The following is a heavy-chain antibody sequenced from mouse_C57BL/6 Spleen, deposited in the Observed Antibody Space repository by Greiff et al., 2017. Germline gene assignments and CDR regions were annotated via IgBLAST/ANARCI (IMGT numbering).Heavy chain of an antibody. CDR2: INPSNGGT. V-gene: IGHV1-53*01. J-gene: IGHJ4*01. CDR3: ARGRGNYLEGDAMDY. Sequence: QVQLKQPGTELVKPGASVKLSCKASGYTFTSYWMHWVKQRPGQGLEWIGNINPSNGGTNYNEKFKSKATLTVDKSSSTAYMQLSSLTSEDSAVYYCARGRGNYLEGDAMDYWGQGTSVTVSS. CDR1: GYTFTSYW. D-gene: IGHD2-1*01.